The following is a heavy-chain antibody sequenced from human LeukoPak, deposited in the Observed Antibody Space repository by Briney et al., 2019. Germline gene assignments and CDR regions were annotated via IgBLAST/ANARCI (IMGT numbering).Heavy chain of an antibody. V-gene: IGHV1-69*13. CDR3: ARARGIPSSSLYYFDY. CDR1: GGTFSSYA. J-gene: IGHJ4*02. Sequence: SVKVSCKASGGTFSSYAISWVRQAPGQGLEWMGGIIPIFGTANYAQKFQGRVTITADESTSTAYMELSSLRSEDTAVYYCARARGIPSSSLYYFDYWGQGTLVTVSS. CDR2: IIPIFGTA. D-gene: IGHD6-13*01.